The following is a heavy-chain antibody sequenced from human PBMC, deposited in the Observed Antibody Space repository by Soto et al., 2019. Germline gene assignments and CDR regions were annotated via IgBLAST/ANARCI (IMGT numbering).Heavy chain of an antibody. Sequence: QVQLVQSGAEVKKPGASVKVSCKASGYNFINYGITWVRQAPGQGLEWVGWISPYNENTHYAQKFQDRVTMTTDTSTTTPYLELRRLRPDDTAVFYCARDVRRGFSNNWFAEYWAQGTLVTVSS. J-gene: IGHJ4*02. CDR2: ISPYNENT. CDR1: GYNFINYG. D-gene: IGHD6-13*01. V-gene: IGHV1-18*01. CDR3: ARDVRRGFSNNWFAEY.